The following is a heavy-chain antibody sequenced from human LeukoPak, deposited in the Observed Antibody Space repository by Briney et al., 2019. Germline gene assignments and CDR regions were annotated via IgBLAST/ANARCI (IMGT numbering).Heavy chain of an antibody. V-gene: IGHV1-69*04. CDR2: IIPILGIA. Sequence: ASVTVSFTASVGTFSSYAISWVRQAPGQGRAWMGRIIPILGIANYAQKFQGRVTITADKSTSTAYMELSSLRSEDTAVYYCAAGSWYYFDYWGRGTLVTVSS. CDR3: AAGSWYYFDY. D-gene: IGHD6-13*01. J-gene: IGHJ4*02. CDR1: VGTFSSYA.